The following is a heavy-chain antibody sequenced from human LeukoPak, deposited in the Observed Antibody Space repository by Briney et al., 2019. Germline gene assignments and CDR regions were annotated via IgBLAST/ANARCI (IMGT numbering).Heavy chain of an antibody. CDR1: GFTFSSYA. D-gene: IGHD3-22*01. Sequence: GGSLRLSCAASGFTFSSYAMHWVRQAPGKGLEWVAVISYDGSNKYYADSVKGRFTISRDNSKNTLYLQMNSLRAEDTAVYYCARGGRATDLWGYYDSSGYYPFDYWGQGTLVTVSS. CDR2: ISYDGSNK. J-gene: IGHJ4*02. CDR3: ARGGRATDLWGYYDSSGYYPFDY. V-gene: IGHV3-30*04.